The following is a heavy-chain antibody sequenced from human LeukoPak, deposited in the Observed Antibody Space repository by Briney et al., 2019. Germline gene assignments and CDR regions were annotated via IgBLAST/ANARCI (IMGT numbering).Heavy chain of an antibody. D-gene: IGHD2-2*01. J-gene: IGHJ6*03. CDR1: GGTFKNYA. V-gene: IGHV1-69*01. CDR2: IIPIFGTT. CDR3: ARGEDPVVVAYYYYMDV. Sequence: SVKVSCKASGGTFKNYAVTWVRQAPGQGLEWMGGIIPIFGTTNYAQKFQGRVSITADESTSTAYMELSSLRSEDTAVYYCARGEDPVVVAYYYYMDVWGKGTTVTVSS.